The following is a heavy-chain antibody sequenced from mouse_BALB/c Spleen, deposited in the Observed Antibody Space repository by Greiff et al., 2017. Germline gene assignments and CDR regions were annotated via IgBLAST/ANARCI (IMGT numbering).Heavy chain of an antibody. D-gene: IGHD2-3*01. CDR2: IWGGGST. Sequence: VKLMESGPGLVAPSQSLSITCTVSGFSLSRYTVHWVRQPPGKSLEWLGMIWGGGSTDYNSALKSRLSISKDNSKSQVFFKMKSLQADDTAIYYCARNKYDGDYAMDYWGQGTTVTVS. CDR1: GFSLSRYT. V-gene: IGHV2-6-4*01. J-gene: IGHJ4*01. CDR3: ARNKYDGDYAMDY.